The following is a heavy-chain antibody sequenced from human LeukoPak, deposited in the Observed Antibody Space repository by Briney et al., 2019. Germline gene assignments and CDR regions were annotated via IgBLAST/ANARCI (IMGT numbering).Heavy chain of an antibody. V-gene: IGHV3-21*01. CDR1: GFTFSSYS. CDR2: ISSSSSYI. D-gene: IGHD2-2*01. CDR3: ARVGTYCSSTSCQDY. J-gene: IGHJ4*02. Sequence: GGSLRLSCAASGFTFSSYSMTWVRQAPGKGLEWVSSISSSSSYIYYAESVKGRFTISRDNAKNSLYLKMNSLRAEDTAVYYCARVGTYCSSTSCQDYWGQGTLVTVSS.